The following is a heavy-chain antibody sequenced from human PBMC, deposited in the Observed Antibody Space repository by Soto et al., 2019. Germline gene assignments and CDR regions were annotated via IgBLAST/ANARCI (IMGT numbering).Heavy chain of an antibody. D-gene: IGHD1-20*01. V-gene: IGHV4-39*01. Sequence: SETLSLTCTVSGDSISSSRHYWVWIRQPPGKGPEWIGTINYSGRTYYSPSLKSRLFISADTSKNQFSLKLTSVTAADTAVYYCAQKLTGTMLDYWGLGTLVTVSS. CDR2: INYSGRT. CDR1: GDSISSSRHY. J-gene: IGHJ4*02. CDR3: AQKLTGTMLDY.